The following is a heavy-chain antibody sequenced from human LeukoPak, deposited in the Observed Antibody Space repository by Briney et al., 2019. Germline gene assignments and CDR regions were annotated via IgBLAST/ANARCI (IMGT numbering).Heavy chain of an antibody. J-gene: IGHJ4*02. CDR1: GGSFSGYY. Sequence: SETLSLTCAVYGGSFSGYYWSWIRQPPGKGLEWIAYIYYSGSTNSNSSLKSRVTISVDTSKSQFSLNLTSVTAADTAVYYCARHYGTNGYFSSFFDYWGQGALVTVSS. CDR3: ARHYGTNGYFSSFFDY. CDR2: IYYSGST. V-gene: IGHV4-34*11. D-gene: IGHD3-22*01.